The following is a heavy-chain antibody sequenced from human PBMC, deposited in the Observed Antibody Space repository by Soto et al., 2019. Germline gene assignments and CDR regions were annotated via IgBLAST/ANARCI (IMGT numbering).Heavy chain of an antibody. CDR3: ARHPSDFWFDP. Sequence: SETLCVRWSVAGGSIGGSGGCWGWIRQPPGKGLEWIGSIYYSGSTYYNPSLKSRVTVSVDTSKNQFSLKLSSVTAADTAVYYCARHPSDFWFDPWGQGTLVTVSS. V-gene: IGHV4-39*01. CDR2: IYYSGST. D-gene: IGHD2-21*02. J-gene: IGHJ5*02. CDR1: GGSIGGSGGC.